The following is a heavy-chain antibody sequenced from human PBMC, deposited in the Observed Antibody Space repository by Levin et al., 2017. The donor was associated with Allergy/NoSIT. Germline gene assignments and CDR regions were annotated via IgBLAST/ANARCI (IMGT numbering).Heavy chain of an antibody. V-gene: IGHV1-69*01. Sequence: KISCKTSGGTFSNYAVSWLRQAPGQGLEWMGGIIPMFGTANYAQGFQGRVSITADESTSTAYMELSSLRSEDTAVYYCARDDGSGYDYYFAYWGQGTLVTVSS. J-gene: IGHJ4*02. CDR2: IIPMFGTA. D-gene: IGHD5-12*01. CDR1: GGTFSNYA. CDR3: ARDDGSGYDYYFAY.